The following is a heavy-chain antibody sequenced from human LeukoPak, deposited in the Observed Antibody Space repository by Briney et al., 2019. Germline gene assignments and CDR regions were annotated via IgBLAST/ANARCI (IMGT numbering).Heavy chain of an antibody. D-gene: IGHD3-22*01. J-gene: IGHJ4*02. V-gene: IGHV4-4*07. CDR2: IYTSGST. Sequence: PSETLSLTCTVSGGSISSYYWSWIRQPAGKGLEWIGRIYTSGSTNYNPSLKNRVTMSVDTSKNQFSLKLSSVTAADTAVYYCARGGYHYDSSGYYSIDYWGQGTLVTVSS. CDR1: GGSISSYY. CDR3: ARGGYHYDSSGYYSIDY.